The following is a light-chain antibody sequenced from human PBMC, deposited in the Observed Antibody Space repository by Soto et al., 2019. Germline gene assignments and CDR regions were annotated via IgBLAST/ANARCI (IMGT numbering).Light chain of an antibody. J-gene: IGLJ1*01. CDR1: SSNIGSNT. CDR2: SNN. CDR3: ASWDDSLNGPV. Sequence: QSVLNQPPSASGTPRQRVTISCSGTSSNIGSNTVNWYQQLPGTAPKLLIYSNNPRPAGVPERLSGSKSGTSASLAISGLQSEDEADYYCASWDDSLNGPVFGTGTKLTVL. V-gene: IGLV1-44*01.